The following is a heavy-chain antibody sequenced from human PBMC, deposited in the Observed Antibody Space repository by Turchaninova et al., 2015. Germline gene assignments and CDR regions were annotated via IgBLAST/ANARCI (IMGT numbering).Heavy chain of an antibody. Sequence: QVTLKESGPALVKPTQTLTLTCTFPGFSLNTTGTRIIWIRHPPGKALEWLARIDLDDDKFYSTSLKTRLTISKDTSRNQVVLTMTNMDPVDTATYYCARINGYMYYFDYWGQGTLVTVSS. CDR3: ARINGYMYYFDY. CDR1: GFSLNTTGTR. V-gene: IGHV2-70*04. D-gene: IGHD5-24*01. CDR2: IDLDDDK. J-gene: IGHJ4*02.